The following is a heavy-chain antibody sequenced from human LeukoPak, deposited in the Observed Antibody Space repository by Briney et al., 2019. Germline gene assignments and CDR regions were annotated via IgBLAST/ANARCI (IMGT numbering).Heavy chain of an antibody. Sequence: SQTLSLTCDVSGDSVSRSSAAWTWIRQSPSRGLEWLGRTYYRSKWYYDYAESVQGRITINPDTSKNQVSLQLKSVTTEDTAVYYCARDKWLDTFFGYWGQGILVTVSS. D-gene: IGHD6-19*01. V-gene: IGHV6-1*01. J-gene: IGHJ4*02. CDR1: GDSVSRSSAA. CDR3: ARDKWLDTFFGY. CDR2: TYYRSKWYY.